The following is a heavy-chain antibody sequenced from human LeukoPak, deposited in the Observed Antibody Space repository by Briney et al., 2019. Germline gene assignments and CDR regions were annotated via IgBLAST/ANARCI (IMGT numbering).Heavy chain of an antibody. CDR3: ARVVPAAGTYYYYYYGMDV. J-gene: IGHJ6*04. V-gene: IGHV4-34*01. CDR2: INHSGST. CDR1: AGSFSGYY. D-gene: IGHD2-2*01. Sequence: SETLSLNCAVYAGSFSGYYWSWLRQPPGKGLEWIGEINHSGSTNYNPSLKSRVTITVDTAKNQFSLKLSSVTAADTAVYYCARVVPAAGTYYYYYYGMDVWGKGTTVTVSS.